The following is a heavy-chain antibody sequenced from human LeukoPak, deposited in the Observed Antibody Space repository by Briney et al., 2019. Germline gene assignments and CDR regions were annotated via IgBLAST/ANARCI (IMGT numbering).Heavy chain of an antibody. J-gene: IGHJ5*02. CDR2: IHYSGSA. CDR3: ARHSNWNAGVDWFDP. Sequence: PSETLSLTCTVSGGSNYWSWLRQPPGRGLEWIAYIHYSGSASYNTFLKSRVTISIDTSSNQLSLKLNSVTAADTAVYYCARHSNWNAGVDWFDPWGQGTLVTVSS. D-gene: IGHD1-20*01. CDR1: GGSNY. V-gene: IGHV4-59*08.